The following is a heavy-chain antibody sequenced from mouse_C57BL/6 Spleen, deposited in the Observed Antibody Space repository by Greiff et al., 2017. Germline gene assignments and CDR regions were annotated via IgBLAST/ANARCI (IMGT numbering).Heavy chain of an antibody. J-gene: IGHJ2*01. D-gene: IGHD2-1*01. Sequence: EVKLMESGPELVKPGASVKMSCKASGYTFTDYNMHWVKQSHGNSLEWIGYINPNNGGTSYNQKFKGKATLTVNKSSSTAYMELRSLTAEDSAVFDCARGIYGNYPDYWGQGTTLTVSS. V-gene: IGHV1-22*01. CDR1: GYTFTDYN. CDR3: ARGIYGNYPDY. CDR2: INPNNGGT.